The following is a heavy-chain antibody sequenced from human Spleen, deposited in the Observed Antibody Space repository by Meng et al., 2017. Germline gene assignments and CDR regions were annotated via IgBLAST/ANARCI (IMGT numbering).Heavy chain of an antibody. CDR1: GYSIRSGYY. Sequence: SETLSLTCVVSGYSIRSGYYWGWIRQPPGKGLDWIGSMYHSGGTYYNPSLKSRVTISLDTSKNQFSLDLNSVTAADTAVYYCGRGDYGGRLFDYWGQGTLVTVSS. V-gene: IGHV4-38-2*01. D-gene: IGHD4-23*01. CDR3: GRGDYGGRLFDY. CDR2: MYHSGGT. J-gene: IGHJ4*02.